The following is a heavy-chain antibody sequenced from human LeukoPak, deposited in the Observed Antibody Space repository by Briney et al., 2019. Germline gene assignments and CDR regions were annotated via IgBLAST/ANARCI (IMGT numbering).Heavy chain of an antibody. CDR2: IYYSGST. CDR3: ARPDMVRGEDGAFDI. D-gene: IGHD3-10*01. Sequence: KSSETLSLTCTVSGGSISSYYWSWIRQPPGKGLEWIGYIYYSGSTNYNPSLKSRVTISVDTSKNQFSLKLSSVTAADTAVYYCARPDMVRGEDGAFDIWGQGTMVTVSS. CDR1: GGSISSYY. J-gene: IGHJ3*02. V-gene: IGHV4-59*08.